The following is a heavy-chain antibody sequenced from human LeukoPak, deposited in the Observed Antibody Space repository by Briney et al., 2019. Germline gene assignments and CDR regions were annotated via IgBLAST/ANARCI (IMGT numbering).Heavy chain of an antibody. Sequence: KTSETLSLTCTVSGGSISSYYWSWIRQTAGKGLEWIGRIYTSGSTNYNPSLKSRVTMSVDTSKNQFSLKLSSVTAADTAVYYCARGHGYSGYDYYFDYWGQGTLVTVSS. J-gene: IGHJ4*02. CDR3: ARGHGYSGYDYYFDY. D-gene: IGHD5-12*01. V-gene: IGHV4-4*07. CDR1: GGSISSYY. CDR2: IYTSGST.